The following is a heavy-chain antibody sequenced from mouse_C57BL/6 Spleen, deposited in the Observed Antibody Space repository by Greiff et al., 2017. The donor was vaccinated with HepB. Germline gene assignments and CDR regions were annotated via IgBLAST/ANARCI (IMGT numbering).Heavy chain of an antibody. Sequence: EVQGVESGGGLVQPKGSLKLSCAASGFSFNTYAMNWVRQAPGKGLEWVARIRSKSNNYATYYADSVKDRCTISRDDSESMLYLQMNNLKTEDTAMYYCVGGYDGFAYWGQGTLVTVSA. V-gene: IGHV10-1*01. D-gene: IGHD2-2*01. CDR3: VGGYDGFAY. J-gene: IGHJ3*01. CDR1: GFSFNTYA. CDR2: IRSKSNNYAT.